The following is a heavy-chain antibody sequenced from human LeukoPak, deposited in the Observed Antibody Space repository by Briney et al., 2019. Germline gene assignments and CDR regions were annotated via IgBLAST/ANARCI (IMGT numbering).Heavy chain of an antibody. J-gene: IGHJ3*02. Sequence: ASVKVSCKASGYTFTTYYMHWVRQAPGQGLEWMGIINPSGGSTTYSQKFQGRATMTRDTSTSTVYMELSSLRSEDTAVYYCARMRANGDAFDIWGQGTMVTVSS. CDR1: GYTFTTYY. D-gene: IGHD2-8*01. CDR2: INPSGGST. CDR3: ARMRANGDAFDI. V-gene: IGHV1-46*01.